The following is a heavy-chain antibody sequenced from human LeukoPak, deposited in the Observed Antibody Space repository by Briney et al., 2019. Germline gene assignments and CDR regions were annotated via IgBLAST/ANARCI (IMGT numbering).Heavy chain of an antibody. J-gene: IGHJ4*02. V-gene: IGHV1-2*02. CDR1: GYTFTGYY. Sequence: ASVKVSCKASGYTFTGYYMHWVRQAPGQGLEWVGWISPSGGTDYAQKFQGRVTMTRDTSITTAYMELDSLRSDDTAVYYCARAQASQRYCSSTSCPYYFDYWGQGTLVTVSS. CDR2: ISPSGGT. D-gene: IGHD2-2*01. CDR3: ARAQASQRYCSSTSCPYYFDY.